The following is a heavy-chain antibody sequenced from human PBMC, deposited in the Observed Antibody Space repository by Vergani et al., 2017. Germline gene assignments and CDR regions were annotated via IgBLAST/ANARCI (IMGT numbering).Heavy chain of an antibody. V-gene: IGHV3-30*02. J-gene: IGHJ6*02. CDR1: GFSFSTYG. CDR2: LRYDGSNE. CDR3: ANSYCSSLSCYAFYGREV. D-gene: IGHD2-2*01. Sequence: QVQLVESGGGVVQPGGSLRLSCAASGFSFSTYGMHWVRQAPGRGLEWVAFLRYDGSNEYYGDAVKGRFIISRDNSKNMLSLEMHSLRPEDTAVYYCANSYCSSLSCYAFYGREVWGQGTAVTVSS.